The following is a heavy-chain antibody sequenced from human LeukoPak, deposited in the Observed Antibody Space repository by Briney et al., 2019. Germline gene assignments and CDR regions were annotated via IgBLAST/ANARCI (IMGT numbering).Heavy chain of an antibody. J-gene: IGHJ4*02. V-gene: IGHV1-2*06. Sequence: ASVRVSCKTSGYSFTDYHVHWVRQAPGQGLEWMGRIIPYSGDTNYAQKFQGRVTMTRDTSIKTAYMELSRLRADDTAVHYCGRHSYGDIYWGQGTLVTVSS. CDR3: GRHSYGDIY. CDR2: IIPYSGDT. D-gene: IGHD1-26*01. CDR1: GYSFTDYH.